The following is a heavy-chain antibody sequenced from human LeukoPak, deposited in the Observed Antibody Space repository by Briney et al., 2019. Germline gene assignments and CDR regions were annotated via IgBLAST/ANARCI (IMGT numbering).Heavy chain of an antibody. Sequence: SETLSLTCSVSGGSISSYYWSWIRQPPGKGLEWIGYIYFSGSANYNPSLYSRVTISVDTSKNQFSLKLSSVTAADTAIYYCARAGAIAARPDFDYWGQGTLVTVSS. V-gene: IGHV4-59*01. CDR2: IYFSGSA. D-gene: IGHD6-6*01. CDR1: GGSISSYY. CDR3: ARAGAIAARPDFDY. J-gene: IGHJ4*02.